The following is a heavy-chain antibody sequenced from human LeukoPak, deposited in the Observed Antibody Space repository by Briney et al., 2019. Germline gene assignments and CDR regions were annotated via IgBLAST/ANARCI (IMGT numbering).Heavy chain of an antibody. Sequence: GGSLRLSCAASGFTFSSYAMSWVRQAPGKGLEWVSAISGSGGSTYYADSVKGRFTISRDNSKNTLYLQMNSLRAEDTAVYYCAKVVVPAAPFYYYYCMDVWGQGTTVTVSS. J-gene: IGHJ6*02. V-gene: IGHV3-23*01. CDR2: ISGSGGST. CDR1: GFTFSSYA. D-gene: IGHD2-2*01. CDR3: AKVVVPAAPFYYYYCMDV.